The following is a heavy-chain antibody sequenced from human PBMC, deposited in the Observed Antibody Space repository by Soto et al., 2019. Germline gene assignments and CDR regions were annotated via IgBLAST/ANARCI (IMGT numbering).Heavy chain of an antibody. CDR2: IYYSGST. Sequence: PSETLSLTCTVSGGSISSGGYYWSWIRQHPGKGLKRIGHIYYSGSTYNKPSLKSRVTISVDTSKKQITLNLSSLTAADTAVYYCARSGDRQDYFAYWGQGTLVTVSS. CDR1: GGSISSGGYY. CDR3: ARSGDRQDYFAY. D-gene: IGHD1-26*01. J-gene: IGHJ4*02. V-gene: IGHV4-31*03.